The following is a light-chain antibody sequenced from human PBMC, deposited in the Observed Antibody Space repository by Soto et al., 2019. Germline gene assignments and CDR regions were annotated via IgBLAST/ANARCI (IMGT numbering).Light chain of an antibody. J-gene: IGLJ3*02. CDR1: SSDIGGYNS. CDR2: DVI. CDR3: SSFTTSSTLV. V-gene: IGLV2-14*03. Sequence: QSALTQPASVSASPGQSITISCTGTSSDIGGYNSVSWYQQHLGKAPQLIIYDVINRPSGVSHRFSGSKSGNTASLTISWLQAEDEADYYCSSFTTSSTLVFGGGTKLTVL.